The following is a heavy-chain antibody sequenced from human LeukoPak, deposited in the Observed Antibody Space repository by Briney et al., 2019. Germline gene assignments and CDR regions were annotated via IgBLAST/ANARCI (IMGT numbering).Heavy chain of an antibody. J-gene: IGHJ4*02. D-gene: IGHD3-22*01. CDR3: AREVTSGYYYDSSGYIDY. V-gene: IGHV1-69*04. CDR2: IIPILGIA. Sequence: ASVKVSCKASGGTFSSYAISWVRQAPGQGLEWMGRIIPILGIANYAQKFQGRVTITADKSTSTAYMELSSLRSEDTAVYYCAREVTSGYYYDSSGYIDYWGQGTLVTVSS. CDR1: GGTFSSYA.